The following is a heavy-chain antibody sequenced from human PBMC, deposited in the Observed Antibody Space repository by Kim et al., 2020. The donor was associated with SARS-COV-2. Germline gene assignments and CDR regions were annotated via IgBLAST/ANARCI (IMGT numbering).Heavy chain of an antibody. V-gene: IGHV1-46*01. Sequence: ASVKVSCKASGYTFTSYYMHWVRQAPGQGLEWMGIINPSGGSTSYAQKFQGRVTMTRDTSTSTVYMELSSLRSEDTAVYYCARDMRLTIFGVVIKGGYFDYWGQGTLVTVSS. CDR1: GYTFTSYY. CDR3: ARDMRLTIFGVVIKGGYFDY. D-gene: IGHD3-3*01. CDR2: INPSGGST. J-gene: IGHJ4*02.